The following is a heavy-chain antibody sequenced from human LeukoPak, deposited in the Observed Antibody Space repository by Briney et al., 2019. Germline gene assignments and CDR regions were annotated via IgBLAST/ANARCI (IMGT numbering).Heavy chain of an antibody. Sequence: GGSLRLSCAASGFPVRSNYMSWVRQAPGKGMEWVSVIYSGGSTYYADSVKGRFTISRDNSKNTLYLQMNSLRAEDTAVYYCARDQYYYGSGTIDYWGQGTLVTVSS. CDR3: ARDQYYYGSGTIDY. D-gene: IGHD3-10*01. CDR1: GFPVRSNY. J-gene: IGHJ4*02. CDR2: IYSGGST. V-gene: IGHV3-66*02.